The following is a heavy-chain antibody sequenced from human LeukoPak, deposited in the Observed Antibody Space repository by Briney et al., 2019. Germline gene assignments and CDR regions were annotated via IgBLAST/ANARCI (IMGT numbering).Heavy chain of an antibody. V-gene: IGHV1-46*01. CDR3: ARDQEGFDY. J-gene: IGHJ4*02. CDR2: IYPRDGST. Sequence: ASVNVSFKASGYTFTSNYIHWVRQAPGQGLEWMGMIYPRDGSTSYAQKFQGRVTVTRDTSTSTVHMELSGLRSDDTAVYYCARDQEGFDYWGQGTLVTVSS. CDR1: GYTFTSNY.